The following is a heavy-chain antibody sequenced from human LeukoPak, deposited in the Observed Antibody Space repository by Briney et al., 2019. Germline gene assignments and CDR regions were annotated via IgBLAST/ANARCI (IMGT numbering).Heavy chain of an antibody. CDR1: GGSISHYY. CDR3: ARHDYDSGSYYKD. V-gene: IGHV4-59*08. CDR2: IYYSGST. Sequence: SETLPLTCTVSGGSISHYYWSWIPQPPGKGLEWIGYIYYSGSTKYNPSLKSRVTISVDTSKSLFSLKLFSVTAADTAVYYCARHDYDSGSYYKDWGQGTLVTVSS. D-gene: IGHD3-10*01. J-gene: IGHJ4*02.